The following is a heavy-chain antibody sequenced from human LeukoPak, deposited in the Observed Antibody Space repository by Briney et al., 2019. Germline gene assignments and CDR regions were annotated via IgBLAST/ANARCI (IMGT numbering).Heavy chain of an antibody. Sequence: SETLSLTCTVSGGSISSGSYYWSWIRQPAGKGLEWIGRIYTSGSTNYNPSLKSRVTISVDTSKNQFSLKLSSVTAADTAVYYCARDPFRGRITFGGVDYWGQGTLVTVSS. D-gene: IGHD3-16*01. J-gene: IGHJ4*02. CDR2: IYTSGST. CDR1: GGSISSGSYY. V-gene: IGHV4-61*02. CDR3: ARDPFRGRITFGGVDY.